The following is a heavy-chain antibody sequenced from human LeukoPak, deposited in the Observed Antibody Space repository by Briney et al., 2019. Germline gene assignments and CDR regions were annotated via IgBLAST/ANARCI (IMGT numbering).Heavy chain of an antibody. D-gene: IGHD3-3*01. CDR1: GFTFSNYW. CDR2: IKEDGSET. V-gene: IGHV3-7*01. J-gene: IGHJ4*02. CDR3: ARDFWGAYRVDFFDF. Sequence: GGSLRLSCASSGFTFSNYWMSCVRRAPGKWREWVATIKEDGSETYYVDSVRGRFTISRDNAQNSLYLQMNSMRAEDTAVYYCARDFWGAYRVDFFDFWGQGILVTAS.